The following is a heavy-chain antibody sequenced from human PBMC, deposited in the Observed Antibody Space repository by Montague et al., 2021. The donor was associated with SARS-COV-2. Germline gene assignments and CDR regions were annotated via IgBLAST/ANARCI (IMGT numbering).Heavy chain of an antibody. CDR3: ARAYCGGDCYFYWYFDL. D-gene: IGHD2-21*02. Sequence: CAISGDSVSSNIATWNWIRQSPSRGLEWLGRTYYRSKWYNDYAVSVKSRVTINPDTSNNRISLQLNPVTPEDTAVYYCARAYCGGDCYFYWYFDLWGRGTLVTVSS. CDR2: TYYRSKWYN. CDR1: GDSVSSNIAT. J-gene: IGHJ2*01. V-gene: IGHV6-1*01.